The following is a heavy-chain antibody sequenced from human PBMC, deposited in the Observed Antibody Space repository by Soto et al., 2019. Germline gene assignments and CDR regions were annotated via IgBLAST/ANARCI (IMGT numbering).Heavy chain of an antibody. Sequence: PSETLSLTCTVSGDSMATGGHYYNWIRQVPGQGLEWIGYVYYSGAPHYTPSLRARATISRDTSKNQCSLRLISVTAADTAISYCARDQDLQPTVWGFWGPEIQVKISS. CDR1: GDSMATGGHY. J-gene: IGHJ4*02. D-gene: IGHD3-16*01. CDR3: ARDQDLQPTVWGF. V-gene: IGHV4-31*03. CDR2: VYYSGAP.